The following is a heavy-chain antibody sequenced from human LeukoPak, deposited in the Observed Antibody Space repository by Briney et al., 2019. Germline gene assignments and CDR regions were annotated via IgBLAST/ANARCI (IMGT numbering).Heavy chain of an antibody. J-gene: IGHJ4*02. D-gene: IGHD6-19*01. CDR2: IRYDGGNE. V-gene: IGHV3-30*02. CDR3: AKDVDSSGWYPHY. CDR1: GFTFSSNG. Sequence: PGGSLRLSCAASGFTFSSNGMHWVRQAPGKGLEWVAFIRYDGGNEYYADSVKGRFTISRDNSKNTLYLQMNSLRAEDTAVYYCAKDVDSSGWYPHYWGQGTLVTVSS.